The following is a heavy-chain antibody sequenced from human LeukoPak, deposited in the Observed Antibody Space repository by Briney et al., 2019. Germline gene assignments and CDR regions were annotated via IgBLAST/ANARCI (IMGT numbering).Heavy chain of an antibody. CDR3: AGSSGYYSSSYFDY. D-gene: IGHD3-22*01. Sequence: SETLSLTCAVSGYSISSSNWWGWIRQPPGKGLEWIGYIYYSGSIYYNPSLKSRVTMSVDTSKNRFSLKLSSVTAVDTAVYYCAGSSGYYSSSYFDYWGQGTLVTVSS. CDR1: GYSISSSNW. J-gene: IGHJ4*02. CDR2: IYYSGSI. V-gene: IGHV4-28*05.